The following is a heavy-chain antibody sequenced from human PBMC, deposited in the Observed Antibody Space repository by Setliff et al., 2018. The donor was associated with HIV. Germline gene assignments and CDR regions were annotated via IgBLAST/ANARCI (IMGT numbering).Heavy chain of an antibody. CDR1: GFTFSSYG. CDR2: ISSSSGYI. CDR3: VRDDNTSWYFDL. D-gene: IGHD2-2*02. Sequence: PGGSLRLSCAASGFTFSSYGMHWVRQGPGKGLEWVSLISSSSGYIYYADSLKGRFTISRDNAKNSLYLQMDSLGAEDTAVYYCVRDDNTSWYFDLWGRGTLVTVSS. V-gene: IGHV3-21*01. J-gene: IGHJ2*01.